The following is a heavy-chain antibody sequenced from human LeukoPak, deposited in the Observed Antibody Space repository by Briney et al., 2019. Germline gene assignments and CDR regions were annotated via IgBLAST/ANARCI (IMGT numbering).Heavy chain of an antibody. V-gene: IGHV4-59*01. Sequence: SETLSLTCTVSGGSISSYYWSWIRQPPGKGLEWIGYIYYSGSTNYNPSLKSRVTISVDTSKNQFSLKLSSVTAADTAVYYCARGGGMATKYYFDYWGQGTLVTVSS. CDR3: ARGGGMATKYYFDY. CDR2: IYYSGST. J-gene: IGHJ4*02. D-gene: IGHD5-24*01. CDR1: GGSISSYY.